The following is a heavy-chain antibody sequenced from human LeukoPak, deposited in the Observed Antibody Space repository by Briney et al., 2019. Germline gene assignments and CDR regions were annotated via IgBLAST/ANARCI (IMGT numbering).Heavy chain of an antibody. CDR3: ARSGEGGAY. CDR1: GGSISSYY. CDR2: IYNSGST. V-gene: IGHV4-59*01. Sequence: ASETLSLTCTVSGGSISSYYWSWIRQPPGKGLEWIGYIYNSGSTKYNPSLKSRVTISVDTSKNQISLNLSSVTAADTAVYYCARSGEGGAYWGQGTLVTVSS. D-gene: IGHD2-15*01. J-gene: IGHJ4*02.